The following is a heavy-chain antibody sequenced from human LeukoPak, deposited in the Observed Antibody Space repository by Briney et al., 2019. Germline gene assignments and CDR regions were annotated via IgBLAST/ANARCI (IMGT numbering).Heavy chain of an antibody. CDR1: GFTFSTYG. CDR2: IWYDGSNK. CDR3: ARDITSSWYDY. J-gene: IGHJ4*02. Sequence: GGSLRLSCEASGFTFSTYGMHWVRQAPGKGLEWVAVIWYDGSNKYYADSVKGRFTISRDNSKNTLYLQMNSLRAEDTAVYYCARDITSSWYDYWGQGTLVTVSS. D-gene: IGHD6-13*01. V-gene: IGHV3-33*08.